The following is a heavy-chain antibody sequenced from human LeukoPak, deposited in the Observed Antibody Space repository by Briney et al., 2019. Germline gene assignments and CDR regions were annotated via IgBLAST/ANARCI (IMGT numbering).Heavy chain of an antibody. D-gene: IGHD5-18*01. V-gene: IGHV1-69*05. CDR3: ARVDTAMVGYYYYMDV. CDR2: IIPIFGKA. Sequence: GASVKVSCKASGGTFSSYAITWVRQAPGQGLEWMGGIIPIFGKAKYAQKVQGRVTMSTDESTSTAYMELSSLRSEDTAVYYCARVDTAMVGYYYYMDVWGKGTTVTVSS. CDR1: GGTFSSYA. J-gene: IGHJ6*03.